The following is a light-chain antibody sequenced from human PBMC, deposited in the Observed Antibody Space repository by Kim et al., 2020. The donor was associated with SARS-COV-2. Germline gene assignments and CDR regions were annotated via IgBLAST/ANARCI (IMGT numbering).Light chain of an antibody. V-gene: IGKV1-39*01. CDR2: AAL. J-gene: IGKJ4*01. Sequence: SASVRDRVTSTCRASQNIGYSLNWDQQKPGKAPKVLIYAALSLHGGVPSRFSGSGSGTEFTLSISSLQYEDFATYYCQQTYTTPTFGGGTKVDIK. CDR1: QNIGYS. CDR3: QQTYTTPT.